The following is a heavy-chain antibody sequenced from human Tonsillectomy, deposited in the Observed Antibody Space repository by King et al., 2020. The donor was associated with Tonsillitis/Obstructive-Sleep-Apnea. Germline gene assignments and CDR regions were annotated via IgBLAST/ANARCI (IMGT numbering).Heavy chain of an antibody. V-gene: IGHV3-30*18. CDR2: ISYDGSNK. CDR3: AKDLLAYCGGDCYASIGPFDY. Sequence: VQLVESGGGVVQPGRSLRLSCAASGFTFSSYGMHWVRQAPGKGLEWVAVISYDGSNKYYADSVKGRFTISRDNSKNTLYLQMNSLRAEDPAVYYCAKDLLAYCGGDCYASIGPFDYWGQGTLVTVSS. CDR1: GFTFSSYG. J-gene: IGHJ4*02. D-gene: IGHD2-21*01.